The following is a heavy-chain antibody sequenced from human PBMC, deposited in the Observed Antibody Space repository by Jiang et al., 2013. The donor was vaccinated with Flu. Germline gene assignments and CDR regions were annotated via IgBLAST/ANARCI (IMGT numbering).Heavy chain of an antibody. CDR3: ARHDSSSGWFNWFDP. D-gene: IGHD6-19*01. Sequence: GPGLVKPSETLSLTCTVSGGSIGGYYWSWIRQPPGKGLYWLGYMYPSGSTNYNPSLKSRVTMSIDTSKNRFSLEMRSVTAADTAVYYCARHDSSSGWFNWFDPWGQGTLVTVSS. CDR2: MYPSGST. J-gene: IGHJ5*02. V-gene: IGHV4-4*09. CDR1: GGSIGGYY.